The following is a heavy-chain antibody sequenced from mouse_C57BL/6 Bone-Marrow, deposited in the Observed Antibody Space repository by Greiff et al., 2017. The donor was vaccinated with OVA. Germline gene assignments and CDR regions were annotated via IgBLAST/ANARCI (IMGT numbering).Heavy chain of an antibody. CDR3: ARLGGSSV. V-gene: IGHV1-82*01. D-gene: IGHD1-1*01. Sequence: VQLQESGPELVKPGASVKISCKASGYAFSSSWMNWVKQRPGKGLEWIGRIYPGDGDTNYNGKFKDKATLTADKSSSTAYMQLSSLTSEDSAVYFCARLGGSSVWGTGTTVTVSS. CDR1: GYAFSSSW. CDR2: IYPGDGDT. J-gene: IGHJ1*03.